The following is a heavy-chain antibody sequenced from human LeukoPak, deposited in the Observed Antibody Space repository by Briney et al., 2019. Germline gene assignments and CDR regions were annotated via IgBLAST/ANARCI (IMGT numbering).Heavy chain of an antibody. CDR3: ARETAAGISAY. J-gene: IGHJ4*02. V-gene: IGHV3-66*01. D-gene: IGHD6-13*01. CDR1: GFTVSSNY. CDR2: IYSGGST. Sequence: GGSLRLSCAASGFTVSSNYMSWVRQAPGKGLEWVSVIYSGGSTYYADSVKGRFTISRDNSKNTPYLQMNSLRAEDTAVYYCARETAAGISAYWGQGTLVTVSS.